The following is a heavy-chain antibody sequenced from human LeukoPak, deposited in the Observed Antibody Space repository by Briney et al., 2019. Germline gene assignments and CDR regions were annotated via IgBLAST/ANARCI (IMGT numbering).Heavy chain of an antibody. CDR3: ARGSTWGIVVVPAAMGIYFDY. Sequence: PSETLSLTCTVSGGSISSGSYYWSWIRQPAGKGLEWIGRIYTSGSTNYNPSLKSRVTISVDTSKNQFSLKLSSVTAADTAVYYCARGSTWGIVVVPAAMGIYFDYWGQGTLVTVSS. CDR2: IYTSGST. D-gene: IGHD2-2*01. CDR1: GGSISSGSYY. V-gene: IGHV4-61*02. J-gene: IGHJ4*02.